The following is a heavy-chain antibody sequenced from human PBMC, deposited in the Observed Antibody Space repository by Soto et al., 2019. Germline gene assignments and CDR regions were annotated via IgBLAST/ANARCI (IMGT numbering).Heavy chain of an antibody. CDR1: GFTFSSYG. CDR3: ARDYVGQQLVAGWFDP. D-gene: IGHD6-13*01. Sequence: QVQLVESGGGVVQPGRSLRLSCAASGFTFSSYGMHWVRQAPGKGLEWVAVIWYDGSNKYYADSVKGRFTISRDNSKNTRYLQMNSLRAEDTAVYYCARDYVGQQLVAGWFDPWGQGTLVTVSS. V-gene: IGHV3-33*01. J-gene: IGHJ5*02. CDR2: IWYDGSNK.